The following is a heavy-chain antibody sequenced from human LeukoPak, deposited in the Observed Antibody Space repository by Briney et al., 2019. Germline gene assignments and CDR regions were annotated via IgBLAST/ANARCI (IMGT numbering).Heavy chain of an antibody. CDR2: ISYDGDNE. J-gene: IGHJ4*02. D-gene: IGHD5-24*01. CDR3: ARGQMAPFDY. V-gene: IGHV3-30-3*01. Sequence: GGSLRLSCAASGFTFSSYAMHWVRQAPGKGLEWVAVISYDGDNEYYADSVKGRFTISRDNSKNTLHLQMNSLRAEDTAVYYCARGQMAPFDYWGQGTLVTVSS. CDR1: GFTFSSYA.